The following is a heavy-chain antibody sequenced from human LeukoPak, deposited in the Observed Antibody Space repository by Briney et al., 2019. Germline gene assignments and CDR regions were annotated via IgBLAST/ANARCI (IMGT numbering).Heavy chain of an antibody. Sequence: GGSLRLSCAASGFTFSSYSMIWVRQAPGKGLEWVSSISSSSSYIYYADSVKGRFTISRDNAKNSLYLQMNSLRAEDTAVYYCARRGSYSSGDAFDIWGQGTMVTVSS. J-gene: IGHJ3*02. V-gene: IGHV3-21*01. CDR2: ISSSSSYI. D-gene: IGHD1-26*01. CDR3: ARRGSYSSGDAFDI. CDR1: GFTFSSYS.